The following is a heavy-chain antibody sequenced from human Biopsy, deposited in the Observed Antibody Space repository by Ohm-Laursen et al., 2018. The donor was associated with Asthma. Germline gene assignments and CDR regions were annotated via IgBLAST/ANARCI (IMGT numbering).Heavy chain of an antibody. Sequence: SLRLSCTASGFSFSYYWMTWVRQGPGKGLEWVANIKKDGNEKSYADSVKGRFTISRDNPRNSLYLQMNSLRAEDTAVYYCARDAPTGGYIDYWGLGTLVTVSS. D-gene: IGHD7-27*01. CDR3: ARDAPTGGYIDY. J-gene: IGHJ4*02. CDR1: GFSFSYYW. CDR2: IKKDGNEK. V-gene: IGHV3-7*01.